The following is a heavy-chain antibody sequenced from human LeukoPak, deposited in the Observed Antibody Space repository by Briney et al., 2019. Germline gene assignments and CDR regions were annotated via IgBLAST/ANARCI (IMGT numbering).Heavy chain of an antibody. J-gene: IGHJ4*02. CDR2: IYYSGST. D-gene: IGHD4-17*01. V-gene: IGHV4-61*08. CDR1: GGSISSGGYY. Sequence: SETLSLTCTVSGGSISSGGYYWSWIRQHPGKGLEWIGYIYYSGSTNYNPSLKSRVTISVDTSKNQFSLKLSSVTAADTAVYYCARQGDYGDPFDYWGQGTLVTVSS. CDR3: ARQGDYGDPFDY.